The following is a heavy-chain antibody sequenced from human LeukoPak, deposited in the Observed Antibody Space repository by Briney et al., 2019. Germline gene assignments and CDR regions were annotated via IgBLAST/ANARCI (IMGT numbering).Heavy chain of an antibody. CDR3: ARDRSGYANDAFDF. D-gene: IGHD3-3*01. CDR2: LSYGGTNK. Sequence: GGSLRLSCAASGFTFSDYAMHWVRQAPGKGLEWVAVLSYGGTNKYYADSVKGRFTISRDNSKNTMFLQMNSLRAEDTAVYHCARDRSGYANDAFDFSGPGTMVTVSS. J-gene: IGHJ3*01. V-gene: IGHV3-30-3*01. CDR1: GFTFSDYA.